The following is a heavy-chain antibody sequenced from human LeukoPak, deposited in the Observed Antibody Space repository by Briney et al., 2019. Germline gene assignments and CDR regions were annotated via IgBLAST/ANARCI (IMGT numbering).Heavy chain of an antibody. J-gene: IGHJ6*03. CDR3: ARDPAYYDSSGHYYYYYYMDV. V-gene: IGHV3-11*04. Sequence: GGSLRLSCAASGFTFSDYYMSWIRQAPGKGLEWVSYISSSGNIIFYTDSVKGRFTISRDNAKNSLYLQMNSLRAEDTAVYYCARDPAYYDSSGHYYYYYYMDVWGKGTTVTVSS. CDR1: GFTFSDYY. CDR2: ISSSGNII. D-gene: IGHD3-22*01.